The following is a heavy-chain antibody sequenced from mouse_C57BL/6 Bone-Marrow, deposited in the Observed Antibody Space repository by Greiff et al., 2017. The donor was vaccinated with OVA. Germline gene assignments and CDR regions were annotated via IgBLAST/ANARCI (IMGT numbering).Heavy chain of an antibody. CDR1: GFSLTSYA. J-gene: IGHJ1*03. CDR3: ARKNYGSSSYWYFDV. V-gene: IGHV2-9-1*01. D-gene: IGHD1-1*01. CDR2: IWTGGGT. Sequence: QVQLQQSGPGLVAPSQSLSITCTVSGFSLTSYAISWVRQPPGKGLEWLGVIWTGGGTNYNSALKSRLSISKDNSKSQVFLKMNRLQTDDTARYYCARKNYGSSSYWYFDVWGTGTTVTVSS.